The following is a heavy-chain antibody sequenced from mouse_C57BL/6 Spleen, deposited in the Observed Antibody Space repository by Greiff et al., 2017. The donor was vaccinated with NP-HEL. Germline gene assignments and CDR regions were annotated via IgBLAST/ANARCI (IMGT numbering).Heavy chain of an antibody. D-gene: IGHD1-1*01. CDR1: GYTFTSYW. CDR2: IDPSDSYT. Sequence: QVQLQQPGAELVKPGASVKLSCKASGYTFTSYWMQWVKQRPGQGLEWIGEIDPSDSYTTYNQKFTGTATLTVDTSSSTAYMQLSSLTSEDSAVYYCASIYYGSLYAMDYWGQGTSVTVSS. J-gene: IGHJ4*01. CDR3: ASIYYGSLYAMDY. V-gene: IGHV1-50*01.